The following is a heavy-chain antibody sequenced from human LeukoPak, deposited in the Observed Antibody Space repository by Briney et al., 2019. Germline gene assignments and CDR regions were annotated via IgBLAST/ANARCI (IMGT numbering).Heavy chain of an antibody. V-gene: IGHV3-7*03. CDR1: GFTIRSYW. CDR2: IKQDGSEK. J-gene: IGHJ4*02. CDR3: ARDNPPDY. Sequence: GGSLRLSCAASGFTIRSYWMSWVRQAPGKGLEWVANIKQDGSEKSYVESVRGRFTISRDNAKNSLYLQLNSLRAEDTALYYCARDNPPDYWGQGTLVTVSS.